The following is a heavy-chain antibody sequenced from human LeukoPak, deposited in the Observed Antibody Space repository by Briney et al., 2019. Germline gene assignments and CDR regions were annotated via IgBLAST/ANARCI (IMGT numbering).Heavy chain of an antibody. CDR3: ASKGVGCSSTSCYIRGNYYYYYMDV. D-gene: IGHD2-2*02. V-gene: IGHV1-69*13. J-gene: IGHJ6*03. CDR1: GGTFSSYA. CDR2: IIPIFGTA. Sequence: ASVKVSCKASGGTFSSYAISWVRQAPGQGLEWMGGIIPIFGTANYAQKFQGRATITADESTSTAYMELSSLRSEDTAVYYCASKGVGCSSTSCYIRGNYYYYYMDVWGKGTTVTVSS.